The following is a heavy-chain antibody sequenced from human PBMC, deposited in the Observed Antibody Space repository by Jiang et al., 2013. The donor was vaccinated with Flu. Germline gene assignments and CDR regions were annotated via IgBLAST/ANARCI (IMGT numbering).Heavy chain of an antibody. CDR2: INPNSGGT. V-gene: IGHV1-2*04. J-gene: IGHJ4*02. CDR3: ARDVTGNSMLLSY. D-gene: IGHD4-23*01. CDR1: GYTFTGYY. Sequence: SGAEVKKPGASVKVSCKASGYTFTGYYMHWVRQAPGQGLEWMGWINPNSGGTNYAQKFQGWVTMTRDTSISTAYMELSRLRSDDTAVYYCARDVTGNSMLLSYWGQGTLVTVSS.